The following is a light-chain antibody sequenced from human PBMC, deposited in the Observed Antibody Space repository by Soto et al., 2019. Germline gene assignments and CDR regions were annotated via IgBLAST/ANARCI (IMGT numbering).Light chain of an antibody. Sequence: QSVLTQPASVSGSPGQSITISCTGTSSDVGGYNYVSWYQQHPGKAPKLMIYDVSNRPSGVSNRFSGSKSGNTASLTISGLQAEDEADYYCSSNTSSSTLDYAFGPGTKVTVL. CDR2: DVS. CDR1: SSDVGGYNY. V-gene: IGLV2-14*01. J-gene: IGLJ1*01. CDR3: SSNTSSSTLDYA.